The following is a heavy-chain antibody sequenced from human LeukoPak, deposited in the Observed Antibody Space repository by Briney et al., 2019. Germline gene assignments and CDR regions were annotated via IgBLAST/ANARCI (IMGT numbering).Heavy chain of an antibody. J-gene: IGHJ5*02. CDR1: GYTFTVYY. CDR3: ARDENWFDP. V-gene: IGHV1-2*02. Sequence: ASVKVSFKSSGYTFTVYYIHWLRQSTGQALEWMGWINPNSGGPNYAQKFQGRVTMTRDTSISTAYMELSRLRSDDTAVYYCARDENWFDPWGQGTLVTVSS. CDR2: INPNSGGP.